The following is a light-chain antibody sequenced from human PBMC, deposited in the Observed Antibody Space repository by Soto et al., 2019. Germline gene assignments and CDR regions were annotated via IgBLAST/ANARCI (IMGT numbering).Light chain of an antibody. CDR3: QQYGSSQS. CDR1: QSVSSSY. CDR2: GAS. J-gene: IGKJ1*01. Sequence: EIGLTQSPGTLSSSPGERATLSCRASQSVSSSYLAWYQQKPGQAPRLLIYGASSRATGIPDRFSGSGSGTDFTLTISRLEPEDVAGYYCQQYGSSQSFGQGTKVEIK. V-gene: IGKV3-20*01.